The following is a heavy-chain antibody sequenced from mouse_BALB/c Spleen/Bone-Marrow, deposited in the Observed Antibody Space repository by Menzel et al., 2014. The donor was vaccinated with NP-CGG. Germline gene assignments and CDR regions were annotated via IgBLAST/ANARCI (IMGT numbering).Heavy chain of an antibody. J-gene: IGHJ1*01. Sequence: DVQLVESGGGLVQPGGSLKLSCVASGFTFSSYGMSWVRQTPDKRLELVATINNNGGSTYYPDSVKGQFTISRDNAKNTLYLQMSSLKSEDTAMYYCARVYGWYFDVWGAGTTVTVSS. CDR2: INNNGGST. CDR1: GFTFSSYG. D-gene: IGHD1-1*01. V-gene: IGHV5-6-3*01. CDR3: ARVYGWYFDV.